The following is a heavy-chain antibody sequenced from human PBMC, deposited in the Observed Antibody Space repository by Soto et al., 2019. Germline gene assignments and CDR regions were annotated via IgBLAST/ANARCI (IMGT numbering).Heavy chain of an antibody. D-gene: IGHD6-13*01. CDR2: ISAYIGNT. Sequence: ASVKVSCKASGYTFTSCGISWVRQAPGQGLEWRGWISAYIGNTNYAQKLQGRVTMTTDTSTSTAYMELRSLRSEDTAVYYCARVRVYRWFDPWGRGTLVSVSS. J-gene: IGHJ5*02. CDR1: GYTFTSCG. CDR3: ARVRVYRWFDP. V-gene: IGHV1-18*01.